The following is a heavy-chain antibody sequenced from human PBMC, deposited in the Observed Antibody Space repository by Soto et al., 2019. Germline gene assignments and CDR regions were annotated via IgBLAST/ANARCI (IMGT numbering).Heavy chain of an antibody. Sequence: ASVKVSCKVSGYTLTELSMHWVRQAPGKGLEWMGGLDPEDGETIYAQKFQGRVTMTEETSTDTAYMELSSLRSEDTDVYYCATDYGGNYWFAHGFQGALVNV. D-gene: IGHD4-17*01. CDR2: LDPEDGET. J-gene: IGHJ5*02. CDR3: ATDYGGNYWFAH. CDR1: GYTLTELS. V-gene: IGHV1-24*01.